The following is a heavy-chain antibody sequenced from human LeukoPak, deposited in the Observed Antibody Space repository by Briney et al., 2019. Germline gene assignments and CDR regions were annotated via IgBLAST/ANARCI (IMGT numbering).Heavy chain of an antibody. D-gene: IGHD3-3*01. CDR1: GYTFTSYD. V-gene: IGHV1-8*01. J-gene: IGHJ6*02. Sequence: GASVKVSCKASGYTFTSYDINWVRQATGQGLEWMGWMNPNSGNTGYAQKFQGRVTMTRNTSISTAYMELSSLRSEDTAVYYCARVWDYDFWSGYPLYGMDVWGQGTTVTVSS. CDR2: MNPNSGNT. CDR3: ARVWDYDFWSGYPLYGMDV.